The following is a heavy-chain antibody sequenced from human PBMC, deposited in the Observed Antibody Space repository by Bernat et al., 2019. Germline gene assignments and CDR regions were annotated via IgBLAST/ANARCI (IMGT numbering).Heavy chain of an antibody. CDR3: AKDKVRGDGYVVFDY. D-gene: IGHD3-10*01. V-gene: IGHV3-23*01. CDR1: GFTFSDYA. Sequence: EVQLLESGGGLVQPGRSLRLTCGASGFTFSDYAMNWVRQAPGKGLEWVATILSSGSGTYYADSVRGRFTVSRDNSKNTLYLQVHSLRAEDTAVYYGAKDKVRGDGYVVFDYWGQGTLVTVSS. J-gene: IGHJ4*02. CDR2: ILSSGSGT.